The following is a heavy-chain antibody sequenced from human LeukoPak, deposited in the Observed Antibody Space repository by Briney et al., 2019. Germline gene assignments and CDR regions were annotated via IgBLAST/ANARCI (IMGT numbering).Heavy chain of an antibody. J-gene: IGHJ4*02. CDR3: AKDRGFGFFDY. CDR2: ISWNSGSI. Sequence: GGPLRLPCAPSGLTFDNYPMHWLRHAPGKALEWVSGISWNSGSIGYADAVKGRFTISRDNAKKLLYLKMSSLRAEDTALYYWAKDRGFGFFDYWGQGTMVTASS. CDR1: GLTFDNYP. D-gene: IGHD3-10*01. V-gene: IGHV3-9*01.